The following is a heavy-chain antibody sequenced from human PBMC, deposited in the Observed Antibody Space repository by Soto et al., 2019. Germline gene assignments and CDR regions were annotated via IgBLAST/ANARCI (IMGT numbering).Heavy chain of an antibody. D-gene: IGHD4-17*01. CDR1: GYIFSSHG. J-gene: IGHJ4*02. V-gene: IGHV1-18*04. CDR3: ASWAGQVRDFGGAFDY. CDR2: ISCYNGNT. Sequence: ASVKVSCKASGYIFSSHGVSWVRRAPGQGLEWMGWISCYNGNTNYAQKLQGRVTMTTDTSTNTAYMELRSLRSDDTAVYYCASWAGQVRDFGGAFDYWGQGTLVTVSS.